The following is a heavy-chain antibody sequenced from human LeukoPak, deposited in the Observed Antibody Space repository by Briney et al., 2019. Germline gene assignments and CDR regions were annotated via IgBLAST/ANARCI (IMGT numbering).Heavy chain of an antibody. CDR2: INHSGST. J-gene: IGHJ3*02. CDR3: ASSIVVVVAYAFDI. Sequence: KPSETLSLTRAVPGGSFSGYYWCWIRQPPGKGLEWIGEINHSGSTNYNPPLKSRVTISGDTSKNQLYLKLSSVTAADTAVYYCASSIVVVVAYAFDIWGQGTMATVSS. V-gene: IGHV4-34*01. CDR1: GGSFSGYY. D-gene: IGHD2-15*01.